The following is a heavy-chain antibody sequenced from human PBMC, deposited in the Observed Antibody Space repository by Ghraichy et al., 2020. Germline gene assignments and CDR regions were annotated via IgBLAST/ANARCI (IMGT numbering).Heavy chain of an antibody. CDR1: GGSISSYY. CDR2: IYYSGST. J-gene: IGHJ3*02. CDR3: ARDMEEYYDSSGYSDAFDI. V-gene: IGHV4-59*01. Sequence: SETLSLTCTVSGGSISSYYWSWIRQPPGKGLEWIGYIYYSGSTNYNPSLKSRVTISVDTSKNQFSLKLSSVTAADTAVYYCARDMEEYYDSSGYSDAFDIWGQGTMVTVSS. D-gene: IGHD3-22*01.